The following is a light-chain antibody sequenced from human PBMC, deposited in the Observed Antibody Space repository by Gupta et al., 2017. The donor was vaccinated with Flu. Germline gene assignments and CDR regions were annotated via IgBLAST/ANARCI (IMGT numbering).Light chain of an antibody. Sequence: IQLTQSPSSLSASVGDRVTITCRASHDTASYLAWSQQKPGQAPKSLIFAASSLQSGVPSKFSGSGSGTEFTITISRLHPEDFATHSCQQDRDLPLTFGGGTKVEIK. CDR3: QQDRDLPLT. V-gene: IGKV1-16*02. J-gene: IGKJ4*02. CDR2: AAS. CDR1: HDTASY.